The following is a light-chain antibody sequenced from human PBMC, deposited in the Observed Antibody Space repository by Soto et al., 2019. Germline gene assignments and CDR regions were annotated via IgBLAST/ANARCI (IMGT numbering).Light chain of an antibody. CDR2: DAS. J-gene: IGKJ3*01. CDR3: QPRSNWPS. V-gene: IGKV3-11*01. CDR1: QSVSSY. Sequence: EIVLTQSPATLSLSPGERATLSCRASQSVSSYLAWYQQKPGQAPRLLIYDASNRATGIPARFSGSESGTDFTLTISSLEPEDFAVYYCQPRSNWPSFGPGTKVDIK.